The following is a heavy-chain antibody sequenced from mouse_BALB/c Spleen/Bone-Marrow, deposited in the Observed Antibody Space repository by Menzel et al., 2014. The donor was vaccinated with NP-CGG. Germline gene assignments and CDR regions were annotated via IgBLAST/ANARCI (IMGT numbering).Heavy chain of an antibody. V-gene: IGHV5-17*02. Sequence: EVKLVESGGGLVQPGGSRKLSCAASGFTFSSFGMHWVRQAPEKGLEWVAYISSGSSNIYYEDTVKGRFTISRDNPKNTLFLQMTSLRTEDTAMYYCTRWGNWDDFDYWGQGTTLTVSS. CDR2: ISSGSSNI. CDR1: GFTFSSFG. D-gene: IGHD4-1*01. J-gene: IGHJ2*01. CDR3: TRWGNWDDFDY.